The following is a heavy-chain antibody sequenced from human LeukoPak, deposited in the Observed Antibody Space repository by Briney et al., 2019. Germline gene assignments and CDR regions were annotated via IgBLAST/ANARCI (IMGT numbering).Heavy chain of an antibody. V-gene: IGHV4-34*01. CDR1: GGSFSGYY. Sequence: PSETLSLTCAVYGGSFSGYYWSWIRQPPGKGLEWIGEINHSGSTNYNPSLKSRVTISVDTSKNQFSLKLSSVTAADTAVYYCARASAAGPFDYWGQGTLVTVSS. D-gene: IGHD6-13*01. CDR2: INHSGST. CDR3: ARASAAGPFDY. J-gene: IGHJ4*02.